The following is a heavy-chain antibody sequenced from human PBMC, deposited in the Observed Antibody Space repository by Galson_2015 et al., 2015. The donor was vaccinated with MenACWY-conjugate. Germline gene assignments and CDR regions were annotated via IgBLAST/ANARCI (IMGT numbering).Heavy chain of an antibody. V-gene: IGHV3-7*03. CDR1: GFTFRNYW. J-gene: IGHJ6*02. CDR3: ARGHYGMDV. Sequence: SLRLSCGASGFTFRNYWMTWVRQAAGKGLEWVASIKKDGSEKYYVDSVKGRFTISRDNAKNSLYLEMNSLRVEDTAVYSCARGHYGMDVWGQGTTVTASS. CDR2: IKKDGSEK.